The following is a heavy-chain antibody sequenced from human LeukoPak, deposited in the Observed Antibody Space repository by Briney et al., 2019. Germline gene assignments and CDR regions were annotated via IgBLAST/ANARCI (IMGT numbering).Heavy chain of an antibody. J-gene: IGHJ3*02. CDR3: TRPGDGGNYAFDI. Sequence: GESLQISCKGSGYRFTIYWIAWVRQMPGKGLEWMGIIYPGDSDTRYSPSFQGQVSISADKSINTAYLQWSSLKASDTAMYYRTRPGDGGNYAFDIWGLGTMVTVSS. CDR2: IYPGDSDT. D-gene: IGHD4-23*01. V-gene: IGHV5-51*01. CDR1: GYRFTIYW.